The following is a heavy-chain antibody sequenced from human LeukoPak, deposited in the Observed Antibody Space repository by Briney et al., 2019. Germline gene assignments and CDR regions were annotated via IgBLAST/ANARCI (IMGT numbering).Heavy chain of an antibody. Sequence: PSEALSLTCTVSGGSISSSSYYWGWIRQPPGKGLEWIGNIFYTESIYYNPSLKGRVTISIDTSKNQFSLKVSSVTAADTAVYYCARKFSGSSNFDYWGQGTLVTVSS. CDR1: GGSISSSSYY. D-gene: IGHD3-10*01. J-gene: IGHJ4*02. V-gene: IGHV4-39*07. CDR2: IFYTESI. CDR3: ARKFSGSSNFDY.